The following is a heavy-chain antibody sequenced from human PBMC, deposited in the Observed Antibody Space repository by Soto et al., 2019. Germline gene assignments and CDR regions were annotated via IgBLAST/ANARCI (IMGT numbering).Heavy chain of an antibody. CDR2: IKSKTDGGTT. J-gene: IGHJ4*02. Sequence: GGSLRLSCAASGFTFSNAWMNWVRQAPGKGLEWVGRIKSKTDGGTTDYAAPVKGRFTISRDDSKNTLYLQMNSLKTEDTAVYYCTTGVYYYDSSAYYCSDWGQGTLVTVSS. CDR3: TTGVYYYDSSAYYCSD. V-gene: IGHV3-15*07. D-gene: IGHD3-22*01. CDR1: GFTFSNAW.